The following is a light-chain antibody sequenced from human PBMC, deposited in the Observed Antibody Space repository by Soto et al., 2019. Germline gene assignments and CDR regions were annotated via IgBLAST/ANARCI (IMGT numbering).Light chain of an antibody. V-gene: IGLV1-44*01. CDR1: SSNIGSNT. J-gene: IGLJ3*02. CDR3: TAWDDSLNAWL. Sequence: QSVLTQPPSASGTPGQRVTISCSGSSSNIGSNTVNWYQQLPGTAPKLLIYNDYQRPSGVSDRFSGSKSGTSASLAISGLQSEDDADYYCTAWDDSLNAWLFGGGTKVTVL. CDR2: NDY.